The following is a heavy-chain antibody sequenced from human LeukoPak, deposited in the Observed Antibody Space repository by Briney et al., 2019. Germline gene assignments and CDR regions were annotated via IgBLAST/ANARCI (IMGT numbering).Heavy chain of an antibody. CDR1: GGPFRGHY. J-gene: IGHJ6*03. V-gene: IGHV4-34*01. CDR2: VDHNGRI. CDR3: ASTSAAFAPYYYYYYYMDV. Sequence: TSETLSLTCGAYGGPFRGHYWRWIRQPPGKGLEWIGEVDHNGRINYNSSLESRLTISIDKSENQFSLKLKSVTAADTAVYYCASTSAAFAPYYYYYYYMDVWGEGTTVTVSS. D-gene: IGHD1-26*01.